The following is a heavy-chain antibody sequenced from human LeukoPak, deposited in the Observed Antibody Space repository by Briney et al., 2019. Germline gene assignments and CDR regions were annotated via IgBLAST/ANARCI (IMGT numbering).Heavy chain of an antibody. CDR1: GDSVSSNSAA. J-gene: IGHJ4*02. V-gene: IGHV6-1*01. Sequence: SQTLSLTCAISGDSVSSNSAAWNWIRQSPSRGLEWLGRTYYRSKWYNDYAVSVKSRLTLNPDTSKNQFSLRLNSVTPEDTAMYYCARDIQEGAGTFDYWGQGTLVTVSS. CDR2: TYYRSKWYN. D-gene: IGHD6-19*01. CDR3: ARDIQEGAGTFDY.